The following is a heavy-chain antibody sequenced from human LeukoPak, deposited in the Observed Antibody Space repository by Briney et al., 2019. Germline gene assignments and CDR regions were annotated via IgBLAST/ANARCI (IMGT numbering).Heavy chain of an antibody. D-gene: IGHD5-12*01. Sequence: SETLPLTCTVSGGSISSYYWSWIRQPPGKGLEWIGYIYYSGSTNYNPSLKSRVTISVDTSKNQFSLKLSSVTAADTAVYYCARAFDSGYDSCDAFDIWGQGTMVTVSS. CDR1: GGSISSYY. V-gene: IGHV4-59*01. CDR3: ARAFDSGYDSCDAFDI. J-gene: IGHJ3*02. CDR2: IYYSGST.